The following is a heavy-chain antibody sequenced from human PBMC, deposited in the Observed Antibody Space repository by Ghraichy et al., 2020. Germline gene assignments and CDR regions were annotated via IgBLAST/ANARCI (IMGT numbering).Heavy chain of an antibody. CDR2: INSDGSSA. Sequence: GGPRLSCAASGFTFSSYWMHWVRQAPGKGLVWVSRINSDGSSASYADSVKGRFTISRDNAKNTLYLQMNSLRAEDTAVYYCARAYLRLGELSFGYWGQGTLVTVSS. D-gene: IGHD3-16*02. CDR1: GFTFSSYW. J-gene: IGHJ4*02. V-gene: IGHV3-74*01. CDR3: ARAYLRLGELSFGY.